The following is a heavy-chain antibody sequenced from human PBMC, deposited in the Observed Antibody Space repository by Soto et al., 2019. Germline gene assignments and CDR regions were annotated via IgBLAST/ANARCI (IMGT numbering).Heavy chain of an antibody. CDR2: IYYSGST. CDR1: GGSISSGGYY. D-gene: IGHD1-20*01. Sequence: SDTLSLTCTVSGGSISSGGYYWSWIRQHPGKGLECIGYIYYSGSTYYNPSLKSRVTISVDTSKNQFSLKLSSVTAADTAVYYCARFNGGILRYNWNPGSDYFDYWGQGTLVTVSS. V-gene: IGHV4-31*03. J-gene: IGHJ4*02. CDR3: ARFNGGILRYNWNPGSDYFDY.